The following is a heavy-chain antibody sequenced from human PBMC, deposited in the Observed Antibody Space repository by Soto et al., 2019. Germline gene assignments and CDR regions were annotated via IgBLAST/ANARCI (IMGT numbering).Heavy chain of an antibody. Sequence: SVTVSFPTAGKTYTSYYLRCVRPATGKGLEGMGIINPSGGSTSYAQKFQGRVTMTRDTSTSTVYMELSSLRSEDTAVYYCAREYYDFWSGYSDYYYGMDVWGQGTTVTVSS. CDR3: AREYYDFWSGYSDYYYGMDV. CDR1: GKTYTSYY. CDR2: INPSGGST. D-gene: IGHD3-3*01. V-gene: IGHV1-46*01. J-gene: IGHJ6*02.